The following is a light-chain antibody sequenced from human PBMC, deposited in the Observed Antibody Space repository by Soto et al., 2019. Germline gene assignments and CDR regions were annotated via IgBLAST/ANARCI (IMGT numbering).Light chain of an antibody. Sequence: SYELTQPPSVSVAPGKTATITCGGNNIGTKSVHWYQQKPGQAPVVVISYDSDRPSGIPERFSGSNSGNTATLTISRVEAGDEADYYCQVWDSSSDHPGVFGGGTKLTVL. V-gene: IGLV3-21*04. CDR2: YDS. CDR1: NIGTKS. CDR3: QVWDSSSDHPGV. J-gene: IGLJ2*01.